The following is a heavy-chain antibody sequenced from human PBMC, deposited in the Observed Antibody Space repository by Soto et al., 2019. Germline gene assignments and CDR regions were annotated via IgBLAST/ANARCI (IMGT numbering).Heavy chain of an antibody. CDR2: IYYSGST. D-gene: IGHD2-15*01. CDR1: GGSISSGGYY. J-gene: IGHJ4*02. CDR3: AREFSEVGLAY. V-gene: IGHV4-31*03. Sequence: SETLSLTCTVSGGSISSGGYYWSWIRQHPGKGLEWIGYIYYSGSTYYNPSLKSRVTISVDTSKNQFSLKLSSVTAADTAVYYCAREFSEVGLAYWGQGTLVTVSS.